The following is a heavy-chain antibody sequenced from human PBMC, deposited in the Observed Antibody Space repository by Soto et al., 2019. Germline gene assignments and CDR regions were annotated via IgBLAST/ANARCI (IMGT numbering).Heavy chain of an antibody. CDR1: GNSFTTYY. V-gene: IGHV1-46*01. Sequence: ASVTVSCKASGNSFTTYYMHWVRQAPGQGLEWMGIINPSGGRTTYAQKFQGRLTITKDTSKNQVILTVTNTDPVDTATYYCAHRPDDSGYFDYWGQGALVTVSS. D-gene: IGHD3-22*01. J-gene: IGHJ4*02. CDR2: INPSGGRT. CDR3: AHRPDDSGYFDY.